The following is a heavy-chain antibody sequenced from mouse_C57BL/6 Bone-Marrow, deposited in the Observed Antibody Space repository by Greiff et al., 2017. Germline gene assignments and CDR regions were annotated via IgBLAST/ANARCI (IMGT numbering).Heavy chain of an antibody. Sequence: EVQLQQSGPVLVKPGASVKMSCKASGYTFTDYYMNWVKQSHGKSLEWIGVINPYNGGTSYNQKFKGKATLTVDKSSSTAYMELNSLTSEDSAVYYCARSYDYFFAYWGQGTLVTVSA. CDR2: INPYNGGT. J-gene: IGHJ3*01. D-gene: IGHD2-4*01. V-gene: IGHV1-19*01. CDR3: ARSYDYFFAY. CDR1: GYTFTDYY.